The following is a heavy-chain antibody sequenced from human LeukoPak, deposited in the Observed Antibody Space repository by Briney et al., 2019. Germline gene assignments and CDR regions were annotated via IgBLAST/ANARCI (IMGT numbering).Heavy chain of an antibody. CDR1: GGSFSGYY. J-gene: IGHJ4*02. D-gene: IGHD6-13*01. Sequence: PSETLSLTCAVYGGSFSGYYWSWIRQPPGKGLEWIGEINHSGSTNYNPSLKSRVTISVDTSKNHFSLKLSSVTAADTAVYYCARSAAAGEHLDYWGQGTLVTVSS. CDR2: INHSGST. CDR3: ARSAAAGEHLDY. V-gene: IGHV4-34*01.